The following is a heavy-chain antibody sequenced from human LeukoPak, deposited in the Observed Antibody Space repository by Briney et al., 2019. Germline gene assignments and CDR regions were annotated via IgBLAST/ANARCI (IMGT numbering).Heavy chain of an antibody. CDR2: IIPIFGTA. J-gene: IGHJ6*03. D-gene: IGHD3-3*01. CDR1: GGTFSSYA. CDR3: ARSPTDFWSGYRSEYYYYYYMDV. V-gene: IGHV1-69*05. Sequence: SVKVSCEASGGTFSSYAISWVRQAPGQGLEWMGGIIPIFGTANYAQKFQGRVTITTDESTSTAYMELSSLRSEDTAVYYCARSPTDFWSGYRSEYYYYYYMDVWGKGTTVTVSS.